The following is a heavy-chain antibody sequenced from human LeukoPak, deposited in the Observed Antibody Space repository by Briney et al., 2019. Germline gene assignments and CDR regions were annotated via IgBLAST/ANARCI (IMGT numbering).Heavy chain of an antibody. CDR1: GFTFINYV. V-gene: IGHV3-30*18. CDR2: ISYDGSNK. Sequence: GKSLRLSCADPGFTFINYVIHWVRQAPGKGLEWVAVISYDGSNKYYVDSVKGRFTISRDNSKNTLFLQMNSLRAEDTAVYYCVKDLNCRADCYSADWHWGPGILVTVSS. J-gene: IGHJ4*02. D-gene: IGHD2-21*02. CDR3: VKDLNCRADCYSADWH.